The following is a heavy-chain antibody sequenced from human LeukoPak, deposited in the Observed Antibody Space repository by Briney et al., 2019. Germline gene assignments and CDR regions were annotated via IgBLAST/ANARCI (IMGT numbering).Heavy chain of an antibody. Sequence: PGGSLRLSCAASGFTFGSYGMHWVRQAPGKGLEWVTFIRSDGSNKYYADSVRGRFTISRDNPKSILSLQMNSLRAEGTAIYYCATYRQVLLPFESWGQGTLVTVSS. V-gene: IGHV3-30*02. D-gene: IGHD5-18*01. J-gene: IGHJ4*02. CDR1: GFTFGSYG. CDR3: ATYRQVLLPFES. CDR2: IRSDGSNK.